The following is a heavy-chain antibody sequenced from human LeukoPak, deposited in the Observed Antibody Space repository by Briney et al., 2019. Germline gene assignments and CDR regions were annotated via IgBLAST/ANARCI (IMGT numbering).Heavy chain of an antibody. D-gene: IGHD3-3*01. V-gene: IGHV4-39*01. CDR2: IYYSGST. J-gene: IGHJ4*02. Sequence: SETLSLTCTVSGGSISSSSYYWGWIRQPPGKGLEWIGSIYYSGSTYYNPSLKSRVTISVDTSKNQLSLKLSSVTAADTAVYSCARLRDDFWSGYSYRYFDYWGQGTLVTVSS. CDR3: ARLRDDFWSGYSYRYFDY. CDR1: GGSISSSSYY.